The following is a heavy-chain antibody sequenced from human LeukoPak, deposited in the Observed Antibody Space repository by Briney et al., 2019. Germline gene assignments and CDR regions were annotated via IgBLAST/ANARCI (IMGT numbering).Heavy chain of an antibody. V-gene: IGHV1-2*02. J-gene: IGHJ4*02. CDR2: INPNSGGT. D-gene: IGHD3-10*01. CDR1: GYTYTNYG. CDR3: ARGYFYGSGSYYHLDY. Sequence: ASVKVSCKASGYTYTNYGITWVRQAPGQGLEWMGWINPNSGGTNYAQKFQGRVTMTRDTSISTAYMELSRLRSDDTAVYYCARGYFYGSGSYYHLDYWGQGTLVTVSS.